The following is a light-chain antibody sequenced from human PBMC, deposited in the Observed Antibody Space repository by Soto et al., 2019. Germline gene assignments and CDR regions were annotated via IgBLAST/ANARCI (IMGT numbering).Light chain of an antibody. V-gene: IGLV7-46*01. Sequence: QAVVTQEPSLSVSPGGTVTLTCASSTGAVTSGNFPYWFQQKPGQAPRTLIYETSNKHSWTPARFSGSLPGGKAALTLSGAQPEDEAEYYCLLSFSGPRVFGGGTKLTVL. CDR2: ETS. J-gene: IGLJ3*02. CDR1: TGAVTSGNF. CDR3: LLSFSGPRV.